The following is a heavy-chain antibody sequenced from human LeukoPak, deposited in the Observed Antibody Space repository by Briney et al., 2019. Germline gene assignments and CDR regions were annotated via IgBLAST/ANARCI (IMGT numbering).Heavy chain of an antibody. Sequence: WASVKVSCKASGYTFTSYDINWVRQATGQGLEWMGWMNPNSGNTGYAQKFQGRVTMTRNTSISTAYMELSSLRSEDTAVYYCARAKGCAVGRNWFDPWGQGTLVTVSS. D-gene: IGHD6-19*01. J-gene: IGHJ5*02. CDR1: GYTFTSYD. CDR2: MNPNSGNT. V-gene: IGHV1-8*01. CDR3: ARAKGCAVGRNWFDP.